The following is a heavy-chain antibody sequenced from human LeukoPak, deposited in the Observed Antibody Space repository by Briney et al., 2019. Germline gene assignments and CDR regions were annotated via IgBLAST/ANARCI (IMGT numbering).Heavy chain of an antibody. CDR1: GFTFTTYT. CDR3: AREGSSWYDY. D-gene: IGHD6-19*01. Sequence: GGSLRLSCAASGFTFTTYTVHWLRQAPGKGLEWVSSISSRSSHIDYTDSVKGRFIISRDNAKNSLYLQMNSLRAEDTAVYYCAREGSSWYDYWGQGTLVTVSS. J-gene: IGHJ4*02. CDR2: ISSRSSHI. V-gene: IGHV3-21*01.